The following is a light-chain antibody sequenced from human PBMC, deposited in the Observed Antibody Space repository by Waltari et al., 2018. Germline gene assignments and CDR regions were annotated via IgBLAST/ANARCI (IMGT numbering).Light chain of an antibody. V-gene: IGKV4-1*01. CDR3: QQYYSTPYT. Sequence: DIVMTQSPDYLAVSLGERDTINCKSSKSVLYSSKNKNYLAWYQQKPGQPPKLLIYWASTRESGVPDRFSGSGSGTDFTLTISSLQAEDVAVYYCQQYYSTPYTFGQGTKLEIK. J-gene: IGKJ2*01. CDR1: KSVLYSSKNKNY. CDR2: WAS.